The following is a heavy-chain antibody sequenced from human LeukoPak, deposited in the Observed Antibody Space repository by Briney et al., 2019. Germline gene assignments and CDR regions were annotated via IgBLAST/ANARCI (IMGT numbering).Heavy chain of an antibody. V-gene: IGHV3-7*01. CDR2: IKQDGSER. CDR3: VRDTGGIGSYPDF. CDR1: GFTFSSYW. Sequence: GGSLRLSCAASGFTFSSYWMTWVRQAPGQGLEWVANIKQDGSERYYVGSVRGRFTVSRDNARNSVYLQLNSLRVDDTAVYFCVRDTGGIGSYPDFWGQGTLVTVSS. J-gene: IGHJ4*02. D-gene: IGHD1-26*01.